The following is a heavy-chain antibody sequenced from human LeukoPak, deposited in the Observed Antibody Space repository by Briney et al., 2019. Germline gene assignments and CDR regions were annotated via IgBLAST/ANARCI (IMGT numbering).Heavy chain of an antibody. CDR2: IYHSGST. D-gene: IGHD3-22*01. CDR1: GGSINSGSYY. Sequence: PSETLSLTCTVSGGSINSGSYYWGWIRQPPGKGLERIASIYHSGSTYYNPSLKRRVTVTVDTAKNQFSLRLSSVTASDTAVYYCARQDYYDNARVDYWGQGTLVTVSS. J-gene: IGHJ4*02. V-gene: IGHV4-39*01. CDR3: ARQDYYDNARVDY.